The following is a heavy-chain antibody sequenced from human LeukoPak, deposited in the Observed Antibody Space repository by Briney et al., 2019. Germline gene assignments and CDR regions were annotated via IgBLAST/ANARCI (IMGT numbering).Heavy chain of an antibody. V-gene: IGHV1-2*02. CDR2: IHPDTGGT. Sequence: ASVKVSCKASGYTFTGYYIHWVRQAPGQGLEWMGWIHPDTGGTSYPQKFQGRVTMAGDTSISTAYMDLSSLTSDDTAVYYCARAGSGAYSSFDYWGQGTLVTVSS. J-gene: IGHJ4*02. D-gene: IGHD3-10*01. CDR3: ARAGSGAYSSFDY. CDR1: GYTFTGYY.